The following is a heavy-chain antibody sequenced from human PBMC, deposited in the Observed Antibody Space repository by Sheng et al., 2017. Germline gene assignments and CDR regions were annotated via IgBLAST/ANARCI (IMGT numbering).Heavy chain of an antibody. CDR2: ISGSGGST. Sequence: EVQLVESGGGLVQPGGSLRLSCAASGFTFSSYAMSWVRQAPGKGLEWVSAISGSGGSTYYADSVKGRFTISRDNSKNTLYLQMNSLRAEDTAVYYCAKVGYCSSTSCYNPVGGPMDVWGQGTTVTVSS. CDR3: AKVGYCSSTSCYNPVGGPMDV. CDR1: GFTFSSYA. V-gene: IGHV3-23*04. D-gene: IGHD2-2*02. J-gene: IGHJ6*02.